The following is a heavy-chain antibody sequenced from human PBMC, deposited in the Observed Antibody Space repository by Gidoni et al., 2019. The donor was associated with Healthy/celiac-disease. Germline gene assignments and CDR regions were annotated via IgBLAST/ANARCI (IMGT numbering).Heavy chain of an antibody. V-gene: IGHV1-18*01. Sequence: QVQLVQSGAEVKKPGASVKVSCKASGYTFTSYGISWVRQDPGQGLEWIGWISAYNGNTNDAQKLQGRVTMTTDTSTSTSYMELRSLRSDDTAVYYCARDHDMIVVVIGWEDAFDIWGQGTMVTVSS. CDR1: GYTFTSYG. CDR2: ISAYNGNT. CDR3: ARDHDMIVVVIGWEDAFDI. D-gene: IGHD3-22*01. J-gene: IGHJ3*02.